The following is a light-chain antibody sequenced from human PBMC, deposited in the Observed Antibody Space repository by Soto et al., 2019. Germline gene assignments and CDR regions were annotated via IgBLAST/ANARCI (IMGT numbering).Light chain of an antibody. CDR1: QGISSY. CDR2: AAS. CDR3: QQYHSFPRT. V-gene: IGKV1D-8*01. Sequence: VIWMTQSPSLLSASIGDRVTISCRVSQGISSYLAWYRQKPGKAPELLIYAASTLQSGVPSRFSGSGSGTDFTLTISCLQSEDFATYYCQQYHSFPRTFGQGTKVEIK. J-gene: IGKJ1*01.